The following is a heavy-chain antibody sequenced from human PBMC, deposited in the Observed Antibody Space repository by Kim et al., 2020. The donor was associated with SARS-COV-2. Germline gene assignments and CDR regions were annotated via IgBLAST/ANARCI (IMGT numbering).Heavy chain of an antibody. CDR3: AGSRGYSYGSSVDY. CDR2: IIPIFGTA. CDR1: GGTFSSYA. V-gene: IGHV1-69*13. Sequence: SVKVSCKASGGTFSSYAISWVRQAPGQGLEWMGGIIPIFGTANYAQKFQGRVMITADESTSTAYMELSSLRSEDTAVYYCAGSRGYSYGSSVDYWGQGTLVTVSS. D-gene: IGHD5-18*01. J-gene: IGHJ4*02.